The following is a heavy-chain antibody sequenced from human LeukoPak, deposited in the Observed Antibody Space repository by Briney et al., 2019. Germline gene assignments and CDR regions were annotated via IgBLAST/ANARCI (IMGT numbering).Heavy chain of an antibody. CDR2: ITDSGGSA. Sequence: GGSPRLSCAASGLTFSTYAMSWVRQAPGKGLEWVSAITDSGGSAYYADSVKGRFTISRDNSKNTLYLQMNSLRAEDTAVYYCAKGWSSYDAFDIWGQGTMVTVSS. CDR3: AKGWSSYDAFDI. D-gene: IGHD3-3*01. CDR1: GLTFSTYA. J-gene: IGHJ3*02. V-gene: IGHV3-23*01.